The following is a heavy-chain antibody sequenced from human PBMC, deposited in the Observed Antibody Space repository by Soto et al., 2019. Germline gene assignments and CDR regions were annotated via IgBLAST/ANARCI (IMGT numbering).Heavy chain of an antibody. CDR1: GYAFTSYW. V-gene: IGHV5-51*01. D-gene: IGHD2-2*01. CDR3: ARGYCTTTICDPWFDP. J-gene: IGHJ5*02. CDR2: IYPGDSDT. Sequence: GESLKISCKGSGYAFTSYWIAWVRQMPGKGLEWMGIIYPGDSDTRYSPSFQGQVTISADKSITTAYLQWSSLKASDTAMYYCARGYCTTTICDPWFDPWGQGTMVTVSS.